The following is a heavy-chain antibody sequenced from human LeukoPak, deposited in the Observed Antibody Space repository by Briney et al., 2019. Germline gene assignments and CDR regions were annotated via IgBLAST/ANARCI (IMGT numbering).Heavy chain of an antibody. Sequence: PGGSLRLSCAASGFTFSTYNMNWVRQAPGKGLEWLSSITSSSSYIYYADSVKGRFTISRDNAKNSLYLQMNSLRAEDTAVYYCARENVDTAMVRRYYFDYWGQGTLVTVSS. CDR2: ITSSSSYI. CDR1: GFTFSTYN. J-gene: IGHJ4*02. CDR3: ARENVDTAMVRRYYFDY. V-gene: IGHV3-21*01. D-gene: IGHD5-18*01.